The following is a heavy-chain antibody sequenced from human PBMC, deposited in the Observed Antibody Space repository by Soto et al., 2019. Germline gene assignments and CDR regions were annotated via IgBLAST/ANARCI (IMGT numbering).Heavy chain of an antibody. J-gene: IGHJ3*01. V-gene: IGHV3-9*01. CDR1: GFTFDDYA. Sequence: EMKLVESGGGLVQPGRSLRLSCAASGFTFDDYAMHWVRQAPGKGLEWVSSISWNSGVIDYADSVKGRFSISRDSAKNCLFLQMNSLRPEDTALYYCAKDVAWGGSHPNHAFDVWGQGTMVSVSS. D-gene: IGHD1-26*01. CDR3: AKDVAWGGSHPNHAFDV. CDR2: ISWNSGVI.